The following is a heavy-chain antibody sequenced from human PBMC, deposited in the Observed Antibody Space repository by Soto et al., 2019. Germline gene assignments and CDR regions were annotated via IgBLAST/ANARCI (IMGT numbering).Heavy chain of an antibody. Sequence: QVHLVQSGGGVVQSGRSLRLSCSAPGFDFSCCGMHWVRQAPGKGLEWVAIIWHDGSKEYYADSVKGRFTISRDNSRNTMHLQLNSLTAEDTAVYYCSRDGYSGQETHSIDYWSQGTPVTVSS. CDR2: IWHDGSKE. J-gene: IGHJ4*02. D-gene: IGHD5-12*01. V-gene: IGHV3-33*01. CDR1: GFDFSCCG. CDR3: SRDGYSGQETHSIDY.